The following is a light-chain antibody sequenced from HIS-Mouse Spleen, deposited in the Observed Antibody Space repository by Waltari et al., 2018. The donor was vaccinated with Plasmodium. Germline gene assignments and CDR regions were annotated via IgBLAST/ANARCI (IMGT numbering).Light chain of an antibody. CDR1: SSAVGGYNY. CDR3: CSYSGTYTLV. Sequence: QSALTQPRSVSGSPGQSVTISCTGTSSAVGGYNYVPWYQQHTGKAPEPMIDDVSKRPSGGLEHLSGSMSGNTASLTISGLQADDEADYYCCSYSGTYTLVVCGGTKLTVL. V-gene: IGLV2-11*01. CDR2: DVS. J-gene: IGLJ2*01.